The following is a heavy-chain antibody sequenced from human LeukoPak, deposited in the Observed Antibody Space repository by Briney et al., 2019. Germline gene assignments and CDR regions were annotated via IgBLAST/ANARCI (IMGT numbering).Heavy chain of an antibody. V-gene: IGHV1-8*03. Sequence: ASVKVSCTASGYTFTNYDINWVRQATGQGLEWMGWMNPHSGNTGYAQKFQGRVTITRNTSISTAYMELSSLRSEDTAVYYCARCQQQLASNDYWGQGTLVTVSS. J-gene: IGHJ4*02. D-gene: IGHD6-13*01. CDR1: GYTFTNYD. CDR2: MNPHSGNT. CDR3: ARCQQQLASNDY.